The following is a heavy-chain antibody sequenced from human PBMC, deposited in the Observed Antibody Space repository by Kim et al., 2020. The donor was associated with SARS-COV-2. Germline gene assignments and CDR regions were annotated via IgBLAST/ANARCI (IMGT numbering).Heavy chain of an antibody. D-gene: IGHD5-12*01. Sequence: GGFTNYADSGKGRFTISRDKSKDTLYLQMSSLGAEDTAVYYCAEGGGYDYWGQGTLVTVSS. CDR3: AEGGGYDY. V-gene: IGHV3-23*01. CDR2: GGFT. J-gene: IGHJ4*02.